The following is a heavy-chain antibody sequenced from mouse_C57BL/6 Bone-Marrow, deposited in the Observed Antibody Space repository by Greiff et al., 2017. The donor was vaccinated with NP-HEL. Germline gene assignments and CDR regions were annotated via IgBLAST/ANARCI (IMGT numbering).Heavy chain of an antibody. CDR3: AIDPPTTVVYWYFDV. Sequence: VQLQQPGAELVKPGASVQVSCKASGYTFTSYWMHWVKPRPGQGLEWIGRIHPSDSAPTYNQKFKGTATLTVDKSSSTAYIQRSSLTSEDSAVYYCAIDPPTTVVYWYFDVWGTGTTVTGSS. J-gene: IGHJ1*03. D-gene: IGHD1-1*01. CDR2: IHPSDSAP. V-gene: IGHV1-74*01. CDR1: GYTFTSYW.